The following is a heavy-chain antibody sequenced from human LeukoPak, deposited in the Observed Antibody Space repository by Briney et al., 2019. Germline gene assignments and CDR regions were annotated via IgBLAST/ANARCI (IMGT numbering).Heavy chain of an antibody. CDR3: ARGRESHGHYFHF. V-gene: IGHV1-69*01. J-gene: IGHJ4*02. D-gene: IGHD1-26*01. CDR2: IFPLFETT. Sequence: SVKVSCTASGGTFNNYAINWVRQAPGQGLEWMGGIFPLFETTNYAQGFQGRVTITAGDSTSTAYMELNSLTTEDTAVYYCARGRESHGHYFHFWGQGTLVTVSS. CDR1: GGTFNNYA.